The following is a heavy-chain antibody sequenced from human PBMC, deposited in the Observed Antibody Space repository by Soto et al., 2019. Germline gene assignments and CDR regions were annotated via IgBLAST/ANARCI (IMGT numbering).Heavy chain of an antibody. J-gene: IGHJ4*02. V-gene: IGHV3-48*03. CDR3: ANDFWSEYR. D-gene: IGHD3-3*01. Sequence: PGGSLRLSCVAPGFTFITYEMNWVRQAPGRGLEWISYISGSSSMIYYTDSVKGRFIISRDNAKNSLYLQMNSLRAEDTAVYYCANDFWSEYRWGQGTLVTVSS. CDR2: ISGSSSMI. CDR1: GFTFITYE.